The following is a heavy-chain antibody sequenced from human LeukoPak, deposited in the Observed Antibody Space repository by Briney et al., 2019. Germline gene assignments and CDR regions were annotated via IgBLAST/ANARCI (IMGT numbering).Heavy chain of an antibody. Sequence: SETLSLTCTVSGGSIRSYYWSWIRQPPGKGLEWIGYIYYSGSTNYNPSLKSRVTISVDTSKNQFSLKLSSVTAADTAVYYCARVPGGYCSGGSCYSPDYYYYYYMDVWGKGTTVTVSS. CDR2: IYYSGST. CDR3: ARVPGGYCSGGSCYSPDYYYYYYMDV. CDR1: GGSIRSYY. D-gene: IGHD2-15*01. V-gene: IGHV4-59*01. J-gene: IGHJ6*03.